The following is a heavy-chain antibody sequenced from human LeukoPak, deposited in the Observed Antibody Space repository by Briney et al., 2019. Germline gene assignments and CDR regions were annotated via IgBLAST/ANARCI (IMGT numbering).Heavy chain of an antibody. V-gene: IGHV3-30-3*01. Sequence: PGRSLRLSCAASGFTFSSYAMHWVRQAPGKGLEWVAVISYDGSNKYYADSVKGRFTISRDNSKNTLYLQMNSLRAEDTAVYYCARDRSGSYSAESDYYYYGMDVWGQGTTVTVSS. CDR2: ISYDGSNK. CDR1: GFTFSSYA. D-gene: IGHD1-26*01. J-gene: IGHJ6*02. CDR3: ARDRSGSYSAESDYYYYGMDV.